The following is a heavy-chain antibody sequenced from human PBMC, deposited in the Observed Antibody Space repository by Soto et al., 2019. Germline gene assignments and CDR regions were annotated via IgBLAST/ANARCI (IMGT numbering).Heavy chain of an antibody. Sequence: QVHLVQSGAEVKKPGSSVKVSCKASGGTFSSYPINWVRQAPGQGLEWMGGIIPFFGTTHSPQKFQGRLTITADEATSTTYMELSSLRSEDTAVYYCASRPVMEVAQYGNWFDPWGQGTLVNVSS. J-gene: IGHJ5*02. CDR3: ASRPVMEVAQYGNWFDP. V-gene: IGHV1-69*01. CDR1: GGTFSSYP. CDR2: IIPFFGTT. D-gene: IGHD2-15*01.